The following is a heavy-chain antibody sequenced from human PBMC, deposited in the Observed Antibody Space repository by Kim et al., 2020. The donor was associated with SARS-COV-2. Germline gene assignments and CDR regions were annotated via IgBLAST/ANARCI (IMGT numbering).Heavy chain of an antibody. D-gene: IGHD5-12*01. Sequence: SDNGSNKYSADSVKGRFTISRDNTKNTLNLQMNSLRAGDTAVYYCARVAYWGQGTLVTVSS. V-gene: IGHV3-30-3*01. J-gene: IGHJ4*02. CDR2: SDNGSNK. CDR3: ARVAY.